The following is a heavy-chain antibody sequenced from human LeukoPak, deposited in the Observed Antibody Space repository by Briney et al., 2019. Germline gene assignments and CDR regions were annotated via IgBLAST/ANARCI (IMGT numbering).Heavy chain of an antibody. CDR2: IYYSGST. CDR1: GGSISSYY. Sequence: SETLSLTCTVSGGSISSYYWSWIRQPPGKGLEWIGYIYYSGSTNYNPSLKSRVTISVDTSKNQFSLKLGSVTAADTAVYYCARESTSDYYYGMDVWGQGTTVTVSS. J-gene: IGHJ6*02. CDR3: ARESTSDYYYGMDV. V-gene: IGHV4-59*01.